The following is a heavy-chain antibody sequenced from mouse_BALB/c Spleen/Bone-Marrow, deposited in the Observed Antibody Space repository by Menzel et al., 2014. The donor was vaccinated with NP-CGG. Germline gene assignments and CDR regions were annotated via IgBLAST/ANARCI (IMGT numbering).Heavy chain of an antibody. CDR2: INPSNGGT. D-gene: IGHD3-1*01. J-gene: IGHJ3*01. Sequence: QVQLQQSGAELVKPGVSVKLSCKASGYTFTNYYMYWVKQRPGQDLEWIGEINPSNGGTNFNEKFKSKATLTVDKSSSTQYIQLSTVSSEGSAVSKCATLGRFAYWGQGTLVTVSA. V-gene: IGHV1S81*02. CDR3: ATLGRFAY. CDR1: GYTFTNYY.